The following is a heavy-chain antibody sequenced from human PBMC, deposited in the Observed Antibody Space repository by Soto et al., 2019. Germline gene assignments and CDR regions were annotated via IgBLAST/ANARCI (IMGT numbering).Heavy chain of an antibody. V-gene: IGHV4-39*01. CDR2: FYSSGTT. CDR3: ASSAVTDTRYGIGV. CDR1: GGSIRSGSYY. D-gene: IGHD6-19*01. J-gene: IGHJ6*02. Sequence: QLQLQESGPGLVKPSETLSLTCTVSGGSIRSGSYYWGWVRQPPGKGLEWIANFYSSGTTYYNPSLKSRVPLPVDASKNQFSLKLRSVTAADTAVYYCASSAVTDTRYGIGVWGQGTTVIVSS.